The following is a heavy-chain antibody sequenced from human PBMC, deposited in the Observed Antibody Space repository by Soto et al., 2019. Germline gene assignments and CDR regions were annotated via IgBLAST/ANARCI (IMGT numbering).Heavy chain of an antibody. V-gene: IGHV3-23*01. J-gene: IGHJ6*02. CDR1: GFTFSSYA. D-gene: IGHD2-2*01. CDR3: AKGLEVMPAATLYHYYYGLDV. CDR2: ISVSGGST. Sequence: EVQLLESGGGLVQPGGSLRLSCAASGFTFSSYAVNWVRQAPGMGLEWVSGISVSGGSTYYADSVKGRFTISRDNSKNTLYLHMKSLRAEDTAVYYCAKGLEVMPAATLYHYYYGLDVWGQGTTVTVSS.